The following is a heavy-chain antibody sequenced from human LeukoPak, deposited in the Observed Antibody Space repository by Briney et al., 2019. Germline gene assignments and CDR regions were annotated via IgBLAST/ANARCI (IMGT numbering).Heavy chain of an antibody. J-gene: IGHJ4*02. CDR2: ISYDGSNK. Sequence: GGSLRLSCAASGFTFSSYGMHWGRQAPGKGLEWVAVISYDGSNKYYADSVKGRFTISRDNSKNTLYLQLNSLRAEDTAVYYCAKDRGYYDSSGYLDYWGQGTLVTVSS. CDR1: GFTFSSYG. V-gene: IGHV3-30*18. D-gene: IGHD3-22*01. CDR3: AKDRGYYDSSGYLDY.